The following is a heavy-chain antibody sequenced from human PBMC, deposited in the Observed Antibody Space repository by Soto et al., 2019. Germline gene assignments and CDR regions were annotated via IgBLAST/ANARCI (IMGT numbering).Heavy chain of an antibody. Sequence: ASAKVSCKVSGYTLSELSMHWVRQAPGKGGEWMGGFDPEDGETIYVQKFQGRVTMTEDTSTDTAYMELSSLRSENTAVYYCATAPLRFWEWSIWTSPFDYWGQGTQVTVSS. CDR2: FDPEDGET. CDR3: ATAPLRFWEWSIWTSPFDY. D-gene: IGHD3-3*01. CDR1: GYTLSELS. V-gene: IGHV1-24*01. J-gene: IGHJ4*02.